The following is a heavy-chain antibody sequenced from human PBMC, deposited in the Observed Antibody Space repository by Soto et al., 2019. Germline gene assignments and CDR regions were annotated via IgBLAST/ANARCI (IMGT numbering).Heavy chain of an antibody. D-gene: IGHD3-10*01. CDR2: IYYSGST. J-gene: IGHJ5*02. CDR3: ARASQQLDILWFGELTQNHNWFDP. CDR1: GGSISSGGYY. Sequence: SETLSLTCTVSGGSISSGGYYWSWIRQHPGKGLEWIGYIYYSGSTYYNPSLKSRVTISVDTSKNQFSLKLSSVTAADTAVYYCARASQQLDILWFGELTQNHNWFDPWGQGTLVTV. V-gene: IGHV4-31*03.